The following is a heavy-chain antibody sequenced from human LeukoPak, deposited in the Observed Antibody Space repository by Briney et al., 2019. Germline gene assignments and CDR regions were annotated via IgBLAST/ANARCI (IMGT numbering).Heavy chain of an antibody. V-gene: IGHV1-18*01. CDR3: ARDSCSGGSCYVDY. CDR2: ISTYNGNT. CDR1: GYTFTSYD. J-gene: IGHJ4*02. Sequence: GASVKVSCKASGYTFTSYDFSWVRQAPGQGLEWMGWISTYNGNTSYAQRFQGRVTMTTDTSTSTAYLELRSLRSDDTAVYYRARDSCSGGSCYVDYWGQGTLVTVSS. D-gene: IGHD2-15*01.